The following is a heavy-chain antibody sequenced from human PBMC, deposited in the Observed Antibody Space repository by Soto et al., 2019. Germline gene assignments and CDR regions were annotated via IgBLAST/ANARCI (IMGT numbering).Heavy chain of an antibody. CDR1: GGSIDSGGYY. D-gene: IGHD3-3*01. Sequence: QVQLQESGPGLVKPSQTLSLICTVSGGSIDSGGYYWSWIRQHPGKGLEWIGYIHHSGTTYYNPSLESRVSISADTSPNQFSLTLSSVTAADTAIYFCSRAEVGGSGYYRNGASVVWGQGTMVTVSS. CDR2: IHHSGTT. V-gene: IGHV4-31*03. J-gene: IGHJ3*01. CDR3: SRAEVGGSGYYRNGASVV.